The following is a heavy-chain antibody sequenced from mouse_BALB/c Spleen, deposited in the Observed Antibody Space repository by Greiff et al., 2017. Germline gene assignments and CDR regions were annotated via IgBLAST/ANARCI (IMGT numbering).Heavy chain of an antibody. V-gene: IGHV7-3*02. J-gene: IGHJ3*01. CDR3: ARDDEGYLAWFAY. CDR2: IRNKANGYTT. D-gene: IGHD2-3*01. CDR1: GFTFTDYY. Sequence: EVKVVESGGGLVQPGGSLRLSCATSGFTFTDYYMSWVRQPPGKALEWLGFIRNKANGYTTEYSASVKGRFTISRDNSQSILYLQMNTLRAEDSATYYCARDDEGYLAWFAYWGQGTLVTVSA.